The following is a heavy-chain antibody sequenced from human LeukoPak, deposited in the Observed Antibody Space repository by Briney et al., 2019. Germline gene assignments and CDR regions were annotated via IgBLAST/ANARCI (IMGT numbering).Heavy chain of an antibody. CDR3: AKEQYTAGRKNPHAVHDY. J-gene: IGHJ4*02. CDR1: GFSFSVYA. V-gene: IGHV3-23*01. D-gene: IGHD2-8*02. Sequence: GGSLRLSCAASGFSFSVYAMTWVREAPGKGLQWVSSITEPRLTTFSSDSVRGRFTLSRDNSKNPVYLQMTGLSAEDTAIYYCAKEQYTAGRKNPHAVHDYWGPGALVTVSS. CDR2: ITEPRLTT.